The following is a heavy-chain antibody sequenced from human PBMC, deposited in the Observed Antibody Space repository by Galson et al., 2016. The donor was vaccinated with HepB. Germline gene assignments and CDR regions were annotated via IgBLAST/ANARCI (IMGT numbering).Heavy chain of an antibody. Sequence: LRLSCAASGFTFNNYWMNWVRQTPGKGLEWLANIKPDESVMYYADSVRGRFTISRDNAKNSLYLQMNSLRAEDTAVYYCARTLVRDYLDYWGQGTLVTVSS. D-gene: IGHD2-8*02. J-gene: IGHJ4*02. CDR2: IKPDESVM. V-gene: IGHV3-7*01. CDR3: ARTLVRDYLDY. CDR1: GFTFNNYW.